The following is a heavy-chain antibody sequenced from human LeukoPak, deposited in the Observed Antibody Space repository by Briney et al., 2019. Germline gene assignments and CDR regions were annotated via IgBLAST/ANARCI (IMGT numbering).Heavy chain of an antibody. CDR2: IRSNSDGGTI. CDR3: ATDFYDST. CDR1: GFTVGDNY. Sequence: GGSLRLSCAVSGFTVGDNYMNWVRQAPGKGLEWVGRIRSNSDGGTIDYAAPVKGRFTLSRDDSEDTLYLQMNSLQTEDTAVYYCATDFYDSTWGQGTLVTVSS. V-gene: IGHV3-15*07. D-gene: IGHD3-22*01. J-gene: IGHJ5*02.